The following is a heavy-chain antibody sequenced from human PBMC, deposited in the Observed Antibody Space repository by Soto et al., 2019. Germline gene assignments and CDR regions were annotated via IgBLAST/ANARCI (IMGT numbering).Heavy chain of an antibody. CDR3: ARGWVEEAFDM. J-gene: IGHJ3*02. V-gene: IGHV1-69*18. CDR1: GGTLTSFT. Sequence: QVQLVQYGAEVRKPGSSVTVSCTASGGTLTSFTIYWVRQDPGQGFQWMGSFIPRIDKINYAQKLQGRVTLSADESSNTAYLELRGLTCEVTAVYYCARGWVEEAFDMWGQGTLVTMSS. CDR2: FIPRIDKI. D-gene: IGHD2-15*01.